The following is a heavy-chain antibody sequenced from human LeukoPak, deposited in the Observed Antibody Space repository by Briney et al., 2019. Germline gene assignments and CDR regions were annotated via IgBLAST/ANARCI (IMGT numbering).Heavy chain of an antibody. CDR3: TTYDFWSGYYPYYFDY. CDR1: GFTFSNAW. D-gene: IGHD3-3*01. J-gene: IGHJ4*02. Sequence: KPGGSLRLSCAASGFTFSNAWMSWVRQAPGKGLEWVGRIKSKTDGGTTDYAAPVKGRFTISRDDSKNTLYLQMNSLRTEDTAVYYCTTYDFWSGYYPYYFDYWGQGTLVTVSS. V-gene: IGHV3-15*01. CDR2: IKSKTDGGTT.